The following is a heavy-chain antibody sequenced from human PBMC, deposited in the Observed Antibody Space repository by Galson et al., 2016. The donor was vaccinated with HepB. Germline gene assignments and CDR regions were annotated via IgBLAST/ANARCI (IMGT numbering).Heavy chain of an antibody. Sequence: SVKVSCKASGYNFITYGMHWVRQAPGQRLEWMGWINAGNGDTIYAQKFQGRVTFTRDTSANTVYLDLSSLTSEDTAIYYCLRDEVPGPYYFEYWGQGILVTVSS. CDR1: GYNFITYG. D-gene: IGHD3-16*01. J-gene: IGHJ4*02. CDR2: INAGNGDT. V-gene: IGHV1-3*01. CDR3: LRDEVPGPYYFEY.